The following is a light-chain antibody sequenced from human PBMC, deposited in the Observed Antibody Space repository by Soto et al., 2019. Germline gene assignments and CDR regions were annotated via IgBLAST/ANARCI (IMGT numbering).Light chain of an antibody. V-gene: IGLV1-40*01. Sequence: QSVLTQPPSVSGAPGKRVTISGTGSSSNIGAGYDVHWYQQLPGTAPKLLIYGNSNRPSGVPDRFSGSKSVTSASLAITGLQADDEADYYCQSYNSSLSGVVFGGGTTLTVL. CDR2: GNS. CDR1: SSNIGAGYD. J-gene: IGLJ2*01. CDR3: QSYNSSLSGVV.